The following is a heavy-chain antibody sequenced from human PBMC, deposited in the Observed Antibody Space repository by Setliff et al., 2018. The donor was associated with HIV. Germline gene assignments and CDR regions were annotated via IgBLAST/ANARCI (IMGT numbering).Heavy chain of an antibody. Sequence: PGGSLRLSCAASGFTFSYSWMNWVRQAPGKGLEWVGRIKSKIDGRTADYASPVKGRFTISRDDSKNTLYLQMNSLKTEDTGVYFCATDNGPSYSMDIWGQGTTVTVSS. J-gene: IGHJ6*02. CDR2: IKSKIDGRTA. CDR1: GFTFSYSW. D-gene: IGHD2-21*01. CDR3: ATDNGPSYSMDI. V-gene: IGHV3-15*01.